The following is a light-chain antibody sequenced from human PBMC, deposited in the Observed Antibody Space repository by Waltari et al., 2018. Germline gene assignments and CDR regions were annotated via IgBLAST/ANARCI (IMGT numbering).Light chain of an antibody. CDR3: CSFAGTYTWV. CDR1: TSDVGGYNY. CDR2: DAT. V-gene: IGLV2-11*01. J-gene: IGLJ3*02. Sequence: SALTQPRSVSGSPGQSVTIPCTGTTSDVGGYNYVSWYQHHQVKDPDLLIFDATQPPSGVPDRFSGSKSANTASLTISGLQAEDEADYYCCSFAGTYTWVFGGGTKVTVL.